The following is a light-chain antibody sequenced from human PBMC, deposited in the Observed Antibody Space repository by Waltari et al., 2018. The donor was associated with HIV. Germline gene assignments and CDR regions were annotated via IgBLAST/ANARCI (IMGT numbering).Light chain of an antibody. V-gene: IGKV1-39*01. CDR3: QQSYMTPRT. J-gene: IGKJ2*02. CDR1: QRISSY. Sequence: DIQMTQSPPSLSASVRDRVTITCRPGQRISSYLNWYRQKPGKVPERLIYAASSLQSGVPSRCRGSGSDTDFTLTITSLQPEDVATYYCQQSYMTPRTFGQGTKLEIK. CDR2: AAS.